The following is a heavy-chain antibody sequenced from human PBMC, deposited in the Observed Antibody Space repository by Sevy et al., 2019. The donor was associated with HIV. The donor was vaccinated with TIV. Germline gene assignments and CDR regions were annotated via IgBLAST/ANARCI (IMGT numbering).Heavy chain of an antibody. J-gene: IGHJ4*02. V-gene: IGHV3-48*01. CDR3: VRTVSGTCRYDEY. Sequence: GGSLRLSCTASGFMFNSYSMNWVRQDPGTGLEWLSYINSGCGAISYEDSVKGRFTISRDNAKNSLYLQINSLRAEDKGVYYCVRTVSGTCRYDEYWGQGTLVNVSS. D-gene: IGHD3-16*02. CDR2: INSGCGAI. CDR1: GFMFNSYS.